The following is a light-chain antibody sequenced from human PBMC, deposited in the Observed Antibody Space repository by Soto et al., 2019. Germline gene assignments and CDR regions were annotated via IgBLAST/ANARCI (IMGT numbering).Light chain of an antibody. CDR3: QQRSNWPWT. CDR1: QSVSSSY. V-gene: IGKV3D-20*02. CDR2: GAS. J-gene: IGKJ1*01. Sequence: EIVLTQSPGTLSLSPGERATLSCRASQSVSSSYLAWYQQKPGQAPRLLISGASNRATGIPARFSGSGSGTDFTLTISSLGPEDFAVYYCQQRSNWPWTFGQGTKVDIK.